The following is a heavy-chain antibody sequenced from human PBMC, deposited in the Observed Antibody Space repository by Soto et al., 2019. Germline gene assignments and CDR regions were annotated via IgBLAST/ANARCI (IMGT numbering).Heavy chain of an antibody. CDR2: ISSSSSTI. CDR1: GFTFSSYS. Sequence: PGGSLRLSCAASGFTFSSYSMNWVRQAPGKGLEWVSYISSSSSTIYYADSVKGRFTISRDNAKNSLYLQMNSLRDEDTAVYYCARDDDYYDSTGYYFGMDVWGQGTTVTVSS. V-gene: IGHV3-48*02. D-gene: IGHD3-22*01. CDR3: ARDDDYYDSTGYYFGMDV. J-gene: IGHJ6*02.